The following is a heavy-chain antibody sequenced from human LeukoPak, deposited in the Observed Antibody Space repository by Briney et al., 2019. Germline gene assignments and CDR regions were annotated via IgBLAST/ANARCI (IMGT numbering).Heavy chain of an antibody. CDR2: MNPNSGNT. J-gene: IGHJ6*03. V-gene: IGHV1-8*01. CDR1: GYTFTSYG. D-gene: IGHD3-3*01. Sequence: ASVKVSCKASGYTFTSYGINWVRQATGHGLEWMGWMNPNSGNTGYAQKFQGRVTMTRNTSISTAYMELSSLRSEDTAVYYCARGLKGVVMNYYYYYMDVWGKGTTVTVSS. CDR3: ARGLKGVVMNYYYYYMDV.